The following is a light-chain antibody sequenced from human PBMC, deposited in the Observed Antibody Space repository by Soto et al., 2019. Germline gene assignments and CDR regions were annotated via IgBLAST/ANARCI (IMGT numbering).Light chain of an antibody. CDR3: QQYNSWLQT. CDR1: QNVDSK. Sequence: EIVMTQSPAALSVSPGERATLSCRASQNVDSKLAWYQHKTGQAPTLLIYAVSTTVTCIPIRFSVSGSGTEFTLNISGLQSEDFADYYCQQYNSWLQTFGQGTKVEMK. CDR2: AVS. V-gene: IGKV3-15*01. J-gene: IGKJ1*01.